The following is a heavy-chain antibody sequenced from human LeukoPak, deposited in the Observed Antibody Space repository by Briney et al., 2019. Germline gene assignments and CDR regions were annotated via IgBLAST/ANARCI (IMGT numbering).Heavy chain of an antibody. J-gene: IGHJ4*02. Sequence: ASVKVSCKASGYTFTSYDINWVRQATGQGLEWMGWMNPNSGNTGYAQKFQGRVTMTRNTSISTAYMELSSLRSEDMAVYYCARALPYSSSWYDSGFNTYYFDYWGQGTLVTVSS. V-gene: IGHV1-8*01. CDR1: GYTFTSYD. CDR3: ARALPYSSSWYDSGFNTYYFDY. D-gene: IGHD6-13*01. CDR2: MNPNSGNT.